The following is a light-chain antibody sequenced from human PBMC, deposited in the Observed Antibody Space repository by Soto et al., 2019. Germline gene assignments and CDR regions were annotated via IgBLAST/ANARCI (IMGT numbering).Light chain of an antibody. Sequence: EIVLTQSPGTLSLSPGERATLSCRASQSVSSSYLAWYQQTPGQAPRLLIYGASSRATGIPDRFSGSGSGTDFTLTISRLEPEDFAVYYCQHYGSSLLTFGGGTKVEIK. V-gene: IGKV3-20*01. CDR2: GAS. CDR1: QSVSSSY. CDR3: QHYGSSLLT. J-gene: IGKJ4*01.